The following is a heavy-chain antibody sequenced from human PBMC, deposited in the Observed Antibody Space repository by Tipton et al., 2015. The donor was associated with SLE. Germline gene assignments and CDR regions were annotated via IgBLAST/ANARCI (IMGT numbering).Heavy chain of an antibody. V-gene: IGHV1-18*04. CDR1: GYTFTDYY. CDR2: ISGNNGNT. CDR3: ARTMFGVVIAIWFDP. D-gene: IGHD3-3*01. J-gene: IGHJ5*02. Sequence: QLVQSGAEVKKPGASVKVSCKASGYTFTDYYLHWVRQAPGQGLEWMGWISGNNGNTNYAERFRGRVTMTANTSSDTAYMELRSLRPDDTAIYYCARTMFGVVIAIWFDPWGQGTLISVSS.